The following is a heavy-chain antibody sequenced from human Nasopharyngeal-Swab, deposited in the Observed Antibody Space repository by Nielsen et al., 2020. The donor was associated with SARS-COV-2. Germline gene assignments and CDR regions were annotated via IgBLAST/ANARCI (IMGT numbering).Heavy chain of an antibody. CDR1: GFTFSSYW. CDR3: ARVESSSWYFQH. V-gene: IGHV3-7*01. J-gene: IGHJ1*01. D-gene: IGHD6-13*01. CDR2: IKQDGSEK. Sequence: GESLKISCAASGFTFSSYWTSWVRQAPGKGLEWVANIKQDGSEKYYVDSVKGRFTISRDNAKNSLYLQMNSLRAEDTAVYYCARVESSSWYFQHWGQGTLVTVPS.